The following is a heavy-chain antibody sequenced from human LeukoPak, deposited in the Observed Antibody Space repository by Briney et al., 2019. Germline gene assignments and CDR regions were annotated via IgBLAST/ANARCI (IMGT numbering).Heavy chain of an antibody. CDR1: GFTFSSYA. CDR2: ISYDGSNK. Sequence: GRSLSLSCAASGFTFSSYAMHWVRQAPGKGLEWVAVISYDGSNKYYADSVKGRFTISRDNSKNTLYLQMNSLRAEDTAVYYCASSKGGGYFDWLLYYWGQGTLVTVSS. V-gene: IGHV3-30*04. CDR3: ASSKGGGYFDWLLYY. D-gene: IGHD3-9*01. J-gene: IGHJ4*02.